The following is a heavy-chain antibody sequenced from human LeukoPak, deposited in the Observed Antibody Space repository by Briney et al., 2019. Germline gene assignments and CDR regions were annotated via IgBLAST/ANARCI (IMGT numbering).Heavy chain of an antibody. J-gene: IGHJ4*02. CDR1: GFTFSSYW. V-gene: IGHV3-74*03. CDR2: INSDGSSI. CDR3: AGEGRVSCYDFDC. Sequence: GGSLRLSCAASGFTFSSYWMHWVRQAPGKGLVWVSRINSDGSSITYADSVKGRFTISRDNAKNTLYLQMNSLRVEDTALYYGAGEGRVSCYDFDCWGQGTLVTGSS. D-gene: IGHD5-12*01.